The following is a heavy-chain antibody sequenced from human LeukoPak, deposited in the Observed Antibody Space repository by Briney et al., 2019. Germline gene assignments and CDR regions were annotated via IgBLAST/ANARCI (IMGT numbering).Heavy chain of an antibody. J-gene: IGHJ4*02. V-gene: IGHV5-51*01. D-gene: IGHD5-24*01. CDR2: IYPGDSDT. Sequence: GESLKISCKGSGYRFNNYWIGWARQMPGKGLEWMGIIYPGDSDTRYSPSFQGQVTISADKAIYTAYLQWSSLKASDSAMYYCARREKTTPFFEFWGQGTLVAVSS. CDR1: GYRFNNYW. CDR3: ARREKTTPFFEF.